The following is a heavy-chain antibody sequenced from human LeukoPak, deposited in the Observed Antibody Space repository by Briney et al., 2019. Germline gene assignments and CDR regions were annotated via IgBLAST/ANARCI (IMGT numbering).Heavy chain of an antibody. V-gene: IGHV3-9*01. J-gene: IGHJ6*02. CDR1: GFTFDDYA. D-gene: IGHD3-10*01. CDR3: ASASMVRGAFLYGMDV. CDR2: ISWNSGSI. Sequence: SGGSLRLSCAASGFTFDDYAMHWVRQAPGKGLEWVSGISWNSGSIGYADSVKGRFTISRDNAKNSLYLQMNSLRAEDTALYYCASASMVRGAFLYGMDVWAKGPRSPSP.